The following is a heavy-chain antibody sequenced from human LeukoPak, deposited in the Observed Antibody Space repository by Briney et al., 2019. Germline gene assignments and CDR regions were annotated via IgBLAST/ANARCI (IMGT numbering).Heavy chain of an antibody. CDR1: GGSIGSSSYY. CDR3: ARRVGFYGSGSLNYFDP. J-gene: IGHJ5*01. CDR2: IFRTGST. D-gene: IGHD3-10*01. V-gene: IGHV4-39*02. Sequence: PSETLSLTCTVSGGSIGSSSYYWGWSRQPPGKGLEWIGSIFRTGSTYYTASLKSLISIAVDTCKNHFVLNLTSVTAADTAVYFCARRVGFYGSGSLNYFDPWGQGILVSVSS.